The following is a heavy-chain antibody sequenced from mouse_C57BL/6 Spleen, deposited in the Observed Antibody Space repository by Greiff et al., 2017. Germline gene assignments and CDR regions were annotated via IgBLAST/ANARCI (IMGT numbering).Heavy chain of an antibody. CDR1: GFTFSDAW. V-gene: IGHV6-6*01. J-gene: IGHJ3*01. CDR2: IRNKANNHAT. D-gene: IGHD4-1*02. Sequence: EVKVEESGRGLVQPGGSMKLSCAASGFTFSDAWMDWVRQSPEKGLEWVAEIRNKANNHATYYAESVKGRFTISRDDSKSSVYLQMNSVRAEDTGIYYGTRPSTGPWFAYWGQGTLVTVSA. CDR3: TRPSTGPWFAY.